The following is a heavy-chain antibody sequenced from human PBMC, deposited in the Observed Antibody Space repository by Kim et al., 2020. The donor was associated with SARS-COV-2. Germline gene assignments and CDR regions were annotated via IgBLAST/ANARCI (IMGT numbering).Heavy chain of an antibody. J-gene: IGHJ5*02. Sequence: GGSLRLSCAASGFTFSSYAMSWVRQAPGKGLEWVSAISGSGGSTYYADSVKGRFTISRDNSKNTLYLQMNSLRAEDTAVYYCAKDQGTMVRGERSLDWFDPWGQGTLVTVSS. V-gene: IGHV3-23*01. D-gene: IGHD3-10*01. CDR3: AKDQGTMVRGERSLDWFDP. CDR1: GFTFSSYA. CDR2: ISGSGGST.